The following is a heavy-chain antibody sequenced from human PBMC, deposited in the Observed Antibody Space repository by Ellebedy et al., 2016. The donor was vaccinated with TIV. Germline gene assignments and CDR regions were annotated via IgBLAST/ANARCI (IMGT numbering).Heavy chain of an antibody. J-gene: IGHJ4*02. CDR2: IISGTSYT. Sequence: GESLKISXAASGFTFSNYNINWFRQAPGKGLDWVSSIISGTSYTYYADSVKGRFTISRDNAKNSLYLQMNSLRAEDTAVYYCARESYSGYHSDYWGQGALVTVSS. V-gene: IGHV3-21*01. CDR3: ARESYSGYHSDY. D-gene: IGHD5-12*01. CDR1: GFTFSNYN.